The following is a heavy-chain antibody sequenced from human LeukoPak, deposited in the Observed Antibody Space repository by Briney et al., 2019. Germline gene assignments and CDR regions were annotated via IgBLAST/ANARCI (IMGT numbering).Heavy chain of an antibody. V-gene: IGHV3-30*03. CDR3: ATEIAEGGPQDY. J-gene: IGHJ4*02. D-gene: IGHD2-21*01. CDR1: GFNFNEHG. Sequence: GGSLRLSCTASGFNFNEHGMHWVRQAPGKGPEWAAVISSNGNVKYYIDSVKGRFTISRDNSKSTLYLQMTSLRAEDTALYDCATEIAEGGPQDYWGQGTLVTVSS. CDR2: ISSNGNVK.